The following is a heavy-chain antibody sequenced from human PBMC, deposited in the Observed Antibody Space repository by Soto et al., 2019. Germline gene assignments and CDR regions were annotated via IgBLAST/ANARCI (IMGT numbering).Heavy chain of an antibody. V-gene: IGHV3-21*06. CDR1: GFTFSDEN. CDR2: ISGGGSYI. J-gene: IGHJ6*02. CDR3: ARDSDRHSTSCFFPPHV. Sequence: GGSLRLSCSASGFTFSDENMSWVRQVPGKGLEWVSGISGGGSYIFYADSVQGRFSITRDNPKNSLFLEMNSLRVEDTAVYYCARDSDRHSTSCFFPPHVWGQGTTVTVSS. D-gene: IGHD2-2*01.